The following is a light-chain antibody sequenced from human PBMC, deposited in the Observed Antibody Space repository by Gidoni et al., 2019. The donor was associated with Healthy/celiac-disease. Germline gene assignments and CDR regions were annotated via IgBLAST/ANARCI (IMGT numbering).Light chain of an antibody. V-gene: IGKV1-5*03. CDR2: KAS. CDR1: QSISSW. Sequence: DIQMTQSPSTLSASVGDRVTITCRASQSISSWFAWYQQKPGKAPKLLIYKASSLESGVPSGFSGSGSGTEFTLTISSLQPDDFATYYCQQYNSYSYTFGQGTKLEIK. J-gene: IGKJ2*01. CDR3: QQYNSYSYT.